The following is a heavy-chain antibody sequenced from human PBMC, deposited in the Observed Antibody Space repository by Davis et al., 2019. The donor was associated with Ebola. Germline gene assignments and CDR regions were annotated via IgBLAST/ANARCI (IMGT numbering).Heavy chain of an antibody. V-gene: IGHV4-59*01. J-gene: IGHJ2*01. Sequence: SETLSLTCTASGGSISGFYWTWIRQPPGKGLEWIGRIHYSGSTHYNPSLKSRVTTSVDTSKNQFSLSLSSVTAADTAVYYCARMPTVTADHWYFDLWGRGTLVAVSS. CDR3: ARMPTVTADHWYFDL. D-gene: IGHD4-17*01. CDR1: GGSISGFY. CDR2: IHYSGST.